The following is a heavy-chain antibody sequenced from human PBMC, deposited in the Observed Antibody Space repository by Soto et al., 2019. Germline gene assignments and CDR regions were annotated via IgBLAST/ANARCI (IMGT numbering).Heavy chain of an antibody. J-gene: IGHJ5*02. CDR3: ARAGTTMVRGVISGRFDP. V-gene: IGHV4-30-2*01. CDR2: IYHSGST. CDR1: GGSISSGVYS. D-gene: IGHD3-10*01. Sequence: PSVTLSLTCAVSGGSISSGVYSWSWIRQPPGKGLEWIGYIYHSGSTYYNPSLKSRVTISVDTSKNQFSLKLSSVTAADTAVYYCARAGTTMVRGVISGRFDPWGQGTLVTVSS.